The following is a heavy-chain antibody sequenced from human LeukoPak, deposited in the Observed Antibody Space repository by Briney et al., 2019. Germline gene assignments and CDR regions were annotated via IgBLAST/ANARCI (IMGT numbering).Heavy chain of an antibody. CDR1: GFTYSSYW. D-gene: IGHD6-13*01. CDR2: IKQDGGER. V-gene: IGHV3-7*01. Sequence: GGSLRLXCGVSGFTYSSYWMNWVRRAPGKGLEWVASIKQDGGERSYVDSVKGRFTISRDNAKNSLYLQMSSLRAEDTAVYYCARDGTAAGLYFDLWGQGTLVTVSS. CDR3: ARDGTAAGLYFDL. J-gene: IGHJ4*01.